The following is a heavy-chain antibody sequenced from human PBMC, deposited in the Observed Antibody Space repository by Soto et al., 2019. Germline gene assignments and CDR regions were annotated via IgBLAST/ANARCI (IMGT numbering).Heavy chain of an antibody. V-gene: IGHV4-59*01. D-gene: IGHD2-2*01. Sequence: SETLSLTCTVSGGSLRNVYWSWIRQPPGKGLEWIGFIFHSGNAKYNPSLKSRVTISVDTSKNQFSLSLDSVTAADTAVYFCARAHAPTLPFDYWGQGTLVTVSS. CDR2: IFHSGNA. CDR3: ARAHAPTLPFDY. CDR1: GGSLRNVY. J-gene: IGHJ4*01.